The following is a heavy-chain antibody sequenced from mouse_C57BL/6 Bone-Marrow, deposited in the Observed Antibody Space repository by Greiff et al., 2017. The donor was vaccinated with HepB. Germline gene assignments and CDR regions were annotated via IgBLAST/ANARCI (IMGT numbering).Heavy chain of an antibody. CDR3: ARYVDYYGSSYGDY. D-gene: IGHD1-1*01. CDR1: GYAFSSYW. V-gene: IGHV1-80*01. J-gene: IGHJ2*01. CDR2: IYPGDGDT. Sequence: QVQLQQSGAELVKPGASVKISCKASGYAFSSYWMNWVKQRPGKGLEWIGQIYPGDGDTNYNGKFKGKATLTADKSSSPAYMQLSSLTSEDSAVYFCARYVDYYGSSYGDYWGQGTTLTVSS.